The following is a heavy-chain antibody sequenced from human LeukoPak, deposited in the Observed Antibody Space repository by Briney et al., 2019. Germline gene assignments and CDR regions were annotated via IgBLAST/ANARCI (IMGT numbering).Heavy chain of an antibody. V-gene: IGHV3-21*01. CDR1: GFTFSSYS. J-gene: IGHJ4*02. Sequence: GGSLRLSCAASGFTFSSYSKNWVRQAPGKGLEWVSSISSSGTYIYYADSMKGRFTISRDNAKNSLYLQMNSLRAEDTAVYYCARINYGDYFDYWGQGTLVTVSS. CDR3: ARINYGDYFDY. CDR2: ISSSGTYI. D-gene: IGHD4-17*01.